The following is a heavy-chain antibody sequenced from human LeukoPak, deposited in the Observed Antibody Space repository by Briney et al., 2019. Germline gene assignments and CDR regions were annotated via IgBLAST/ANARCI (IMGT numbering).Heavy chain of an antibody. Sequence: VSGPALVKPTQTVTLTCTFSGFSLSTSGMSVSWIRQSPGKALDWLARIECDDDKYYTTSLKTRLSISKDTSKNQVVLTMTNMDPVDTATYYCARNIGVTYGGVIVYDYWGPGTLVIVSS. D-gene: IGHD3-16*02. CDR2: IECDDDK. CDR3: ARNIGVTYGGVIVYDY. V-gene: IGHV2-70*11. J-gene: IGHJ4*02. CDR1: GFSLSTSGMS.